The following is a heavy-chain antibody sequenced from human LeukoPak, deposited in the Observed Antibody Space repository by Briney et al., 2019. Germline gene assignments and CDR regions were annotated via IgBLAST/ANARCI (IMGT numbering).Heavy chain of an antibody. CDR1: GGSISSSSYY. V-gene: IGHV4-39*01. J-gene: IGHJ4*02. Sequence: SETLSLTCTVSGGSISSSSYYWGWIRQPPGKGLEWIGSIYYSGSTYYNPSLKSRVTISVDTSKNQFSLKLSSVTAADTAVYYCAGTLGAVAGTPYFDYWGQGTLVTVSS. CDR3: AGTLGAVAGTPYFDY. D-gene: IGHD6-19*01. CDR2: IYYSGST.